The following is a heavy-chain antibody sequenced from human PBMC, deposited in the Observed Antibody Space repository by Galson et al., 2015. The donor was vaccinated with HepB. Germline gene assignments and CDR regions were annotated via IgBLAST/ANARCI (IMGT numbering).Heavy chain of an antibody. Sequence: SLRLSCAAPGFAFSPYSINWVRQAPGKGLEWVSYINSIRTTYYADSVKDRFTISRDNAKNSVFLQMNSLRDEDTAVYFCARSVEGHFDYWGQGTLVTVSS. CDR1: GFAFSPYS. V-gene: IGHV3-48*02. D-gene: IGHD6-19*01. J-gene: IGHJ4*02. CDR2: INSIRTT. CDR3: ARSVEGHFDY.